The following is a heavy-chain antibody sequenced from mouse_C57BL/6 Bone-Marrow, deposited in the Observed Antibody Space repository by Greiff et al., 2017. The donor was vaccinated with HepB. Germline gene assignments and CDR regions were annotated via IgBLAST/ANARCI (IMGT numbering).Heavy chain of an antibody. J-gene: IGHJ3*01. V-gene: IGHV1-54*01. Sequence: VQLQQSGAELVRPGTSVKVSCKASGYAFTNYLIEWVKQRPGQGLEWIGVINPGSGGTNYNEKFKGKATLTADKSSSTAYMQLSSLTSEDSAVYFCASGGPPEFAYWGQGTLVTVSA. CDR2: INPGSGGT. CDR3: ASGGPPEFAY. CDR1: GYAFTNYL.